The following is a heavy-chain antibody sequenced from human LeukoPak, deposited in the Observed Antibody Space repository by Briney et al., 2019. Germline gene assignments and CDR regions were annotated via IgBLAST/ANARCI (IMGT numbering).Heavy chain of an antibody. J-gene: IGHJ6*02. D-gene: IGHD6-13*01. CDR2: IIPILGIA. V-gene: IGHV1-69*04. Sequence: ASVKLSCKASGATFSSYAIGWVRQGPGQGLEWMGRIIPILGIANYAQKFQGRVTITADKSTSTAYMELSSLRSEDTAVYYCARVKQQAPHYYCYGMDVWGQGTTVTVSS. CDR3: ARVKQQAPHYYCYGMDV. CDR1: GATFSSYA.